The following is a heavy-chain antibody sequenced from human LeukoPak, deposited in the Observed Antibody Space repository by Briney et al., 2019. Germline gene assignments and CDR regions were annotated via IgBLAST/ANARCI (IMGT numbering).Heavy chain of an antibody. CDR3: VAQRYQLLYRFGIGTSYFGY. CDR1: GGSISSSSYY. Sequence: SETLSLTCTVSGGSISSSSYYWGWIRQPPGKGLEWIGSIYYSGSTYYNPSLKSRVTISVDTSKNQFSLKLSSVTAADTAVYYCVAQRYQLLYRFGIGTSYFGYWGQGTLVTVSS. J-gene: IGHJ4*02. CDR2: IYYSGST. V-gene: IGHV4-39*01. D-gene: IGHD2-2*02.